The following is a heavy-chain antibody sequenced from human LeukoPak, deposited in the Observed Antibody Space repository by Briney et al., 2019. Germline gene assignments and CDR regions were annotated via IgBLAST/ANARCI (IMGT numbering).Heavy chain of an antibody. Sequence: PGGSLRLSCAASGFTFSGSAMHWVRQASGKGLEWVGRIRSKANSYATAYAASVKGRFTISRDDSKNTAYLQMNSLETEDTAVYYCTTLYDFWSGYDYWGQGTLVTVSS. CDR2: IRSKANSYAT. V-gene: IGHV3-73*01. CDR3: TTLYDFWSGYDY. J-gene: IGHJ4*02. CDR1: GFTFSGSA. D-gene: IGHD3-3*01.